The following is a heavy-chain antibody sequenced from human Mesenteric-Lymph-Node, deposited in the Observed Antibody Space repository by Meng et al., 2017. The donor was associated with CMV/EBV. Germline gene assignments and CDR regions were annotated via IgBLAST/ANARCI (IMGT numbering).Heavy chain of an antibody. CDR3: ARGMAYYDFWNGYYPDY. CDR1: GFTVTSNY. CDR2: IYTGGST. Sequence: GGSLRLSCAASGFTVTSNYMTWVRQAPGKGLEWVSVIYTGGSTYYAASVKGRFTISRDNSKNTLYLQMNSLRAEDTAVYYCARGMAYYDFWNGYYPDYWGQGTLVTVSS. D-gene: IGHD3-3*01. J-gene: IGHJ4*02. V-gene: IGHV3-53*01.